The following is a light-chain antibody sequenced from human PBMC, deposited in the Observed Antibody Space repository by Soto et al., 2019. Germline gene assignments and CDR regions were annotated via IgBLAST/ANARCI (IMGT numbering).Light chain of an antibody. CDR3: QQYNSYSGT. V-gene: IGKV3-15*01. CDR1: QSVSSN. CDR2: GAS. Sequence: EIVMTQSPATLSVSPGERATLSSRASQSVSSNLAWYQQKPGQAPRLLIYGASSRATGIPVRFSGSGSGTEFTLTTSSLQPDDFATYYCQQYNSYSGTFGQGTKV. J-gene: IGKJ1*01.